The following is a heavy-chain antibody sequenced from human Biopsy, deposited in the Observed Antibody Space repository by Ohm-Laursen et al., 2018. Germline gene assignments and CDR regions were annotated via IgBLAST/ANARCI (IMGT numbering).Heavy chain of an antibody. CDR1: GGSFTGHY. J-gene: IGHJ4*02. CDR3: ARESNDFGGLYFPR. D-gene: IGHD4-23*01. CDR2: ISYTGYT. Sequence: SDTLSLTCTVSGGSFTGHYWSWIRQPPGKGLEWIGHISYTGYTSYNASLKSRVTISVDTSRNHLSLRLSSLTAADTAVYYCARESNDFGGLYFPRWGQGTLLTVSS. V-gene: IGHV4-59*11.